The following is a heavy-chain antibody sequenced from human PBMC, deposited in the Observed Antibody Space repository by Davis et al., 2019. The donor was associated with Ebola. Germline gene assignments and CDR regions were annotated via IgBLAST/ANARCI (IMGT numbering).Heavy chain of an antibody. D-gene: IGHD4-11*01. V-gene: IGHV1-2*02. CDR2: INPKTGDT. CDR3: ARERGDEAITTSDNNFDP. J-gene: IGHJ5*02. Sequence: ASVKVSCKASGYTFSDYYIHWVRQAPGQGLECMAWINPKTGDTGYAQNFQDRVILTRDMSISTTYMELSRLTSDDTALYFCARERGDEAITTSDNNFDPWGQGTLVTVSS. CDR1: GYTFSDYY.